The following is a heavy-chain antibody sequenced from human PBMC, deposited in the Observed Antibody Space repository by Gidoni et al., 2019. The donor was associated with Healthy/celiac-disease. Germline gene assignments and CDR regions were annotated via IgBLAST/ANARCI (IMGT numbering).Heavy chain of an antibody. Sequence: EVQLLESGGGLVQPGGSLSLSCSASGFPFSSYAMTWARQAPGKGLEWVSAMSGRGGSTYYADSVKGRFTISRDNSKNTLYLQMNSLRAEDTAVYYCAKRGGDFLYGMDVWGQGTTVTVSS. CDR3: AKRGGDFLYGMDV. CDR2: MSGRGGST. CDR1: GFPFSSYA. J-gene: IGHJ6*02. D-gene: IGHD3-16*01. V-gene: IGHV3-23*01.